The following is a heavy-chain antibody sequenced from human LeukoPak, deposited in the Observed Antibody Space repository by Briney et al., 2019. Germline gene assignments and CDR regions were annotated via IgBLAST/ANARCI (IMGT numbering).Heavy chain of an antibody. CDR2: INHSGST. CDR3: ATLRRITGAYYHYYYMDV. V-gene: IGHV4-34*01. J-gene: IGHJ6*03. CDR1: GGSFSGYY. D-gene: IGHD1-20*01. Sequence: PSETLSLTCAVYGGSFSGYYWSWIRQPPGKGLECIGEINHSGSTSYNPSLKNRVAISVDTSKNQFSLKLSSVTAADTAVYYCATLRRITGAYYHYYYMDVWGKGTTVTVSS.